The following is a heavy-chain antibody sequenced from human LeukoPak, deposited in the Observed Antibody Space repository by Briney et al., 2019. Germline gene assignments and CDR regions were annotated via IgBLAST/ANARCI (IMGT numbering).Heavy chain of an antibody. J-gene: IGHJ4*02. CDR1: GFTFSSYA. CDR3: ARENKLVSFDY. V-gene: IGHV3-30-3*01. D-gene: IGHD1/OR15-1a*01. CDR2: ISYDGSNK. Sequence: GGFLRLSCAASGFTFSSYAMHWVRQAPGKGLEWVAVISYDGSNKYYADSVKGRFTISRDNSKNTLYLQMNSLRAEDTAVYYCARENKLVSFDYWGQGTLVTVSS.